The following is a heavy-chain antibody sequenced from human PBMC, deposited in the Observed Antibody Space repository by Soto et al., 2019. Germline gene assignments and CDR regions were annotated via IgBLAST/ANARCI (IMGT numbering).Heavy chain of an antibody. CDR3: ATGRVAATVVPWFDP. Sequence: ASVKGSCKVSGYTLSELSMHWVRQAPGKGLEWMGGFDPEDGETIYAQKYQGRVTMTEDTSTDTAYMELSSLRSEDTAVYYCATGRVAATVVPWFDPWGQGTLVTVSS. CDR2: FDPEDGET. V-gene: IGHV1-24*01. J-gene: IGHJ5*02. CDR1: GYTLSELS. D-gene: IGHD2-15*01.